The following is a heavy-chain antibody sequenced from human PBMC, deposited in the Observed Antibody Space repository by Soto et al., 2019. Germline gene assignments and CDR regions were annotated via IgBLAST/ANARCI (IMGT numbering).Heavy chain of an antibody. J-gene: IGHJ3*02. CDR3: ARVERGTATTVVDAFDI. CDR1: GGFVASGSYY. Sequence: QVQLQQWGAGLLKPSETLSLTCAVYGGFVASGSYYWSWIRQPPGQGLEWIGEMSHSGGTHFNPSLKSRVTISVDTSKNQFTLKMSSVTAAAPALYYCARVERGTATTVVDAFDIWGPGTMVTVSS. CDR2: MSHSGGT. V-gene: IGHV4-34*01. D-gene: IGHD1-1*01.